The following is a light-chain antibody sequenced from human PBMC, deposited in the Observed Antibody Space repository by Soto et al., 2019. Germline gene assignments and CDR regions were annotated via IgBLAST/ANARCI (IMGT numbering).Light chain of an antibody. V-gene: IGKV3-11*01. Sequence: TLSLSPGERATLSCRASQSISSYLAWYQQKPGQAPRLLIYDASNRATGIPARFSGSGSGTDFTLTISSLEPEDFAVYYCQLRSNWPPALTFGGGTKVDIK. CDR2: DAS. CDR3: QLRSNWPPALT. J-gene: IGKJ4*01. CDR1: QSISSY.